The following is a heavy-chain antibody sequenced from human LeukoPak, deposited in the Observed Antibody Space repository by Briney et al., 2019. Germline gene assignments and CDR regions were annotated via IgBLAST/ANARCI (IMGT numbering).Heavy chain of an antibody. J-gene: IGHJ4*02. V-gene: IGHV3-7*03. CDR1: GFTFSSYW. Sequence: GGSLRLSCAASGFTFSSYWMSWVRQAPGKGLEWVANIKQDGSEKYYVDSVKGRFTISRDNAKNTLYLQMNSLRAEDTAVYYCAKAPRGRGSYGDYWGQGTLVTVSS. CDR3: AKAPRGRGSYGDY. D-gene: IGHD3-16*01. CDR2: IKQDGSEK.